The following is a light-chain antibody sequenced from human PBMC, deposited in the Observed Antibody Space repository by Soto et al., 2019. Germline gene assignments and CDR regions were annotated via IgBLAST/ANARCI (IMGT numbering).Light chain of an antibody. CDR3: QSYDSAPIGPFYV. CDR2: GNN. J-gene: IGLJ1*01. CDR1: SSNIGADYD. Sequence: QSVLTQPPSVSGAPGQRVTISCTGSSSNIGADYDVHWYQQLPGTAPKLLIYGNNNRPSGVPDRFSGSRSGASASLAITGLLAEDESDYYCQSYDSAPIGPFYVLGTGTKVTVL. V-gene: IGLV1-40*01.